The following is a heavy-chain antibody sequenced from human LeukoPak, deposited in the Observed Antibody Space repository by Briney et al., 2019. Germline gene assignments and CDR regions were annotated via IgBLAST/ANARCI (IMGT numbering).Heavy chain of an antibody. CDR2: LSGSSATT. V-gene: IGHV3-23*01. Sequence: TGGPLRLSCAASGFTFSGYAMFWVRQAPGKGREWCSTLSGSSATTYYADSVKGRFTISRDNSKNTLYLQMNSLRAEDTAVYYCAKDYFLIDYWGQGTLVTVSS. D-gene: IGHD3-10*01. CDR1: GFTFSGYA. CDR3: AKDYFLIDY. J-gene: IGHJ4*02.